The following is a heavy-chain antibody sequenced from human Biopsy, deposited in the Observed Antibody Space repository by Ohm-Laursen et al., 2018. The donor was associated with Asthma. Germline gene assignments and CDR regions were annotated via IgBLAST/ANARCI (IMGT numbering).Heavy chain of an antibody. CDR1: AYTFIGYH. V-gene: IGHV1-2*06. J-gene: IGHJ5*02. D-gene: IGHD7-27*01. CDR3: ARVQKSPGDRWFDP. CDR2: INPNGGAT. Sequence: GASVKVSCNASAYTFIGYHLHWVRQAPGEGLEWMVRINPNGGATIYAQKFQGRVTMTRDTSISTAYMELSRLTSDDTAVYYCARVQKSPGDRWFDPWGQGTLVTVSS.